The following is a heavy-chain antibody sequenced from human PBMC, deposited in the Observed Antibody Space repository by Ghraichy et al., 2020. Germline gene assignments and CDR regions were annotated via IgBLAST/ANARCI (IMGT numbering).Heavy chain of an antibody. CDR1: GFTFRDYY. V-gene: IGHV3-11*06. CDR2: ICGNCDYT. J-gene: IGHJ4*02. Sequence: GGSLRLSCAASGFTFRDYYMSWIRQAPGKGLEWISYICGNCDYTRYADSVKGRFTISRDNAKNSVYLEMNGLRAEDTAVYYCAREHCTGSPSRCFVVYADSWGQGTLVTVSS. D-gene: IGHD2-8*02. CDR3: AREHCTGSPSRCFVVYADS.